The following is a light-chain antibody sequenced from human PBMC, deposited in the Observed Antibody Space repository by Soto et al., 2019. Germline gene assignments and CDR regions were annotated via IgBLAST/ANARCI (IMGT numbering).Light chain of an antibody. Sequence: EIALTQSPGTLSLSPGERATLSCRAGQSVISSSLAWYQQKPGQAPRLLMYGASTRATGIPDRFSGSGSGTDFTLTISRLEPEDFAVYYCQHYGSSPLTFGGGTRWISN. J-gene: IGKJ4*01. CDR3: QHYGSSPLT. CDR2: GAS. V-gene: IGKV3-20*01. CDR1: QSVISSS.